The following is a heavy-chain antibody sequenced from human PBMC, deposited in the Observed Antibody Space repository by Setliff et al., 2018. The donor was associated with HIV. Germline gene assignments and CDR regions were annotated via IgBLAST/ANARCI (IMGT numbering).Heavy chain of an antibody. D-gene: IGHD3-22*01. J-gene: IGHJ6*03. Sequence: GGSLRLSCAASGFIFSNYGMHWVRQAPGKGLEWVAVIWYDGSNKYYADSVKGRFTISRDNAKNTLYLQMNSLRAEDTAVYYCAREADSTKYYYMDVWGKGTTVTVSS. CDR1: GFIFSNYG. V-gene: IGHV3-33*01. CDR2: IWYDGSNK. CDR3: AREADSTKYYYMDV.